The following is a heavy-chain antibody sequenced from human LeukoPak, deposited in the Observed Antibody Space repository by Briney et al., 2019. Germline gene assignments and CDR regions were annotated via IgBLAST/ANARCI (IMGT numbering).Heavy chain of an antibody. V-gene: IGHV3-23*01. CDR2: ISGSGDAT. CDR3: ARDPGGNQNGLDI. CDR1: GFTFSSHG. D-gene: IGHD2-8*01. J-gene: IGHJ3*02. Sequence: PGGSLRLSCAASGFTFSSHGMSWVRQTPGKGLEWVSAISGSGDATYYADSVKGRFTISRDNSKNTLYLQMNSLKVEDTAVYYCARDPGGNQNGLDIWGQGTMVTVSS.